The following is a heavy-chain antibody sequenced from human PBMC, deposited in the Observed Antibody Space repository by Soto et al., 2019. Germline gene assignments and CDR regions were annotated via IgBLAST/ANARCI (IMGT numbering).Heavy chain of an antibody. V-gene: IGHV1-69*01. J-gene: IGHJ4*02. Sequence: QVQLVQSGAEVKKPGSSVKVSCKASGGTFGSYAFSWVRQAPGQGLEWMGGIIPVSGAAHYAQKFQGGVPITADESTSTAYMELSSLSSQDTAVYYCATALGCRSTSCTLDYWGQGTRVIVSS. CDR2: IIPVSGAA. CDR3: ATALGCRSTSCTLDY. CDR1: GGTFGSYA. D-gene: IGHD2-2*01.